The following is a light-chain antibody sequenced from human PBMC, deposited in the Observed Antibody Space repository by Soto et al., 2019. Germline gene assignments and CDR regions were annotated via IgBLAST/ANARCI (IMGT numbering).Light chain of an antibody. CDR1: SSDVGGYNF. CDR2: DVS. CDR3: SSYTSTSTVGV. Sequence: QSALTQPASVSGSPGQSITISCTGTSSDVGGYNFVSWYQHHPGKAPKLMIYDVSNRPSGVSNRFSGSKSGNTASLTISGLQAEDGADYYCSSYTSTSTVGVFGGGTKVTVL. J-gene: IGLJ2*01. V-gene: IGLV2-14*03.